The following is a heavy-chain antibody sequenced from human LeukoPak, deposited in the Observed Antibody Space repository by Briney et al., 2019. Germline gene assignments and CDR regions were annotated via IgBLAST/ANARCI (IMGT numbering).Heavy chain of an antibody. V-gene: IGHV1-2*02. CDR3: ARGYYDILTGYYNDY. CDR1: GYTFTGYY. D-gene: IGHD3-9*01. Sequence: ASVKVSCKASGYTFTGYYMHWVRQAPGQELEWMGWINPNSGGTNYAQKFQGRVTMTRDTSISTAYMELSRLRSDDTAVYYCARGYYDILTGYYNDYWGQGTLVTVSS. J-gene: IGHJ4*02. CDR2: INPNSGGT.